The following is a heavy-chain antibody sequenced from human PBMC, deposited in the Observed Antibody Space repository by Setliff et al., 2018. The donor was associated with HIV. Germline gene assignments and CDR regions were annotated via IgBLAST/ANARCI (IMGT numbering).Heavy chain of an antibody. V-gene: IGHV4-4*02. CDR1: GGSISGSNW. J-gene: IGHJ4*02. CDR3: ASMYSDYIGHSEY. Sequence: SETLSLTCAVSGGSISGSNWWSWVRQPPGKGLEWIGEIYHSGNTYYSPSLRSRVTLSVDTSKNQFSLRLSSVTAADTAVYYCASMYSDYIGHSEYWGQGTLVTVSS. D-gene: IGHD6-25*01. CDR2: IYHSGNT.